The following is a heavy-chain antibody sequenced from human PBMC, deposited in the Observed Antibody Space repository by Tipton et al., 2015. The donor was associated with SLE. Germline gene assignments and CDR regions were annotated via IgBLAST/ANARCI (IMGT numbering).Heavy chain of an antibody. V-gene: IGHV4-34*01. CDR2: INHSGST. CDR3: ARSPGDFWSGLGY. Sequence: TLSLTCAVYGGSFSGYYWNWIRQPPGKGLEWIGEINHSGSTNYNPSLKSRVTILVDKSKNQFSLKLSSVTAADTAVYYCARSPGDFWSGLGYWGQGTLVTVSS. CDR1: GGSFSGYY. D-gene: IGHD3-3*01. J-gene: IGHJ4*02.